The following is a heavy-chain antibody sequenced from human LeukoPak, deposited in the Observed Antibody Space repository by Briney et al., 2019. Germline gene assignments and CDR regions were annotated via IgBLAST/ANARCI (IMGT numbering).Heavy chain of an antibody. CDR3: VTSICCYDPSGYYPFDY. V-gene: IGHV1-8*01. CDR1: GYTFTNYD. J-gene: IGHJ4*02. D-gene: IGHD3-22*01. Sequence: ASVKVSCKASGYTFTNYDINWVRQATGQGLEWMGWMNPRSSNSGYAQELQGRVTMTRNTAINTAYMELNSLRVEDTAVYYCVTSICCYDPSGYYPFDYWGQGTLVTVPS. CDR2: MNPRSSNS.